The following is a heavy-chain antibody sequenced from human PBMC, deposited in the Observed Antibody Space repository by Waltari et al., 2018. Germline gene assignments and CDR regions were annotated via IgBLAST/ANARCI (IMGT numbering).Heavy chain of an antibody. CDR3: ALDTGALWMDV. Sequence: QVQLVQSGAEVKKPGSSVKVSCKASGGTFSSYAISWVRQAPGQGLEWMGISNPSGGSTSYAQKCQGRVTMTRDTSTNTVYMELSSLRSEDTAVYYCALDTGALWMDVWGQGTTVTVSS. CDR1: GGTFSSYA. J-gene: IGHJ6*02. CDR2: SNPSGGST. V-gene: IGHV1-46*01. D-gene: IGHD2-21*01.